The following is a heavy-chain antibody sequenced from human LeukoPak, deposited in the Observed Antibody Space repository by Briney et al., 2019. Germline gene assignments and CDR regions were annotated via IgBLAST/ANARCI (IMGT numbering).Heavy chain of an antibody. CDR2: ISSSSSYI. D-gene: IGHD3-10*01. CDR1: GFTFRSYS. J-gene: IGHJ4*02. V-gene: IGHV3-21*01. CDR3: ARWSGELSAVDY. Sequence: PGGSLRLSCAASGFTFRSYSMNWVRQAPGKGLEWVSSISSSSSYIYYADSVKGRFTISRDNAKNSLYLQMNSLRAEDTAVYYCARWSGELSAVDYWGQGTLVTVSS.